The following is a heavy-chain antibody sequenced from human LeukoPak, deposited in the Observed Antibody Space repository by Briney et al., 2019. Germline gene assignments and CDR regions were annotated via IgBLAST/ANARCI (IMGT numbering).Heavy chain of an antibody. CDR1: GFTFNSYD. J-gene: IGHJ4*02. D-gene: IGHD5-24*01. Sequence: PGVSLRLSCAASGFTFNSYDMHWVRQAPGKGLEWVSGISWNSGSIGYADSVKGRFTISRDNAKNSLYLQMNSLRAEDTALYYCAKESRDGYKKFGYWGQGTLVTVSS. V-gene: IGHV3-9*01. CDR2: ISWNSGSI. CDR3: AKESRDGYKKFGY.